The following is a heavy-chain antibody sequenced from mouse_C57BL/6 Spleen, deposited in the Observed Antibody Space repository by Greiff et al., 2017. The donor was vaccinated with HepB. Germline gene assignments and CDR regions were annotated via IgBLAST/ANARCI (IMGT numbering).Heavy chain of an antibody. CDR3: ARRTTVGYYAMDY. V-gene: IGHV5-17*01. CDR1: GFTFSDYG. J-gene: IGHJ4*01. D-gene: IGHD1-1*01. Sequence: EVKVEESGGGLVKPGGSLKLSCAASGFTFSDYGMHWVRQAPEKGLEWVAYISSGSSTIYYADTVKGRFTISRDNAKNTLFLQMTSLRSEDTAMYYCARRTTVGYYAMDYWGQGTSVTVSS. CDR2: ISSGSSTI.